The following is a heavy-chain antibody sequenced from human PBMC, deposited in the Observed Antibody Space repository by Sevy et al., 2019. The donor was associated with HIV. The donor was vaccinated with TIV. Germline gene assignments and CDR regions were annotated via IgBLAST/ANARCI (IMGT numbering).Heavy chain of an antibody. Sequence: ASVKVSCKASGYTFTSYGISWVRQAPGQGLEWMGWISAYNGNTNYAQKLQGRVTMTTDTSTSTGYMELRSLRSDDTAVYYCARGEGTSCYRCGWFDPWGQGTLVTVSS. J-gene: IGHJ5*02. CDR1: GYTFTSYG. CDR3: ARGEGTSCYRCGWFDP. V-gene: IGHV1-18*01. D-gene: IGHD2-2*02. CDR2: ISAYNGNT.